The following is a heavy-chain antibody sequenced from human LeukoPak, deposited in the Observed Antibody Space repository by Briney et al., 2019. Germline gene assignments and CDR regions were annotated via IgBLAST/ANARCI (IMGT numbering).Heavy chain of an antibody. Sequence: SETLSLTCAVYGASFSGYYWTWIRQPPGKGLEWIGEINHSGNTTYNPSLKSRVTMSVDTSNNQFSLRLSSVTAADAAVYYCATLWRSGWRRPFDYYGQGTLVTVSS. CDR1: GASFSGYY. J-gene: IGHJ4*02. CDR3: ATLWRSGWRRPFDY. CDR2: INHSGNT. V-gene: IGHV4-34*01. D-gene: IGHD6-19*01.